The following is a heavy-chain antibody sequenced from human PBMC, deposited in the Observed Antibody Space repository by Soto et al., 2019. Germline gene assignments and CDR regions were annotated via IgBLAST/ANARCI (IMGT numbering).Heavy chain of an antibody. V-gene: IGHV3-33*01. Sequence: QVQLVESGGGVVQPGRSLRLSCAASGFTFSSYGMHWVRQAPGKGLEWVAVIWYDGSNKYYADSVKGRFTISRDNSKNTLYLQMNSLRAEDTAVYYCARDNAQLERLGIYYFDYWGQGTLVTVSS. J-gene: IGHJ4*02. D-gene: IGHD1-1*01. CDR3: ARDNAQLERLGIYYFDY. CDR2: IWYDGSNK. CDR1: GFTFSSYG.